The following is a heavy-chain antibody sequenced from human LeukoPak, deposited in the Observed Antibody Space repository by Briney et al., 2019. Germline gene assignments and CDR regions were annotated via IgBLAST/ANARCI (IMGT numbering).Heavy chain of an antibody. CDR1: GFTFSSYS. Sequence: GGSLRLSCAASGFTFSSYSMNWVRQAPGKGLEWVSSISSSSSYIYYADSVKGRFTISRDNAKNSLYLQMNSLRAEDTAVYYCARESEWLSTYYFDYWGQGTLVTVSS. D-gene: IGHD3-3*01. V-gene: IGHV3-21*01. CDR3: ARESEWLSTYYFDY. CDR2: ISSSSSYI. J-gene: IGHJ4*02.